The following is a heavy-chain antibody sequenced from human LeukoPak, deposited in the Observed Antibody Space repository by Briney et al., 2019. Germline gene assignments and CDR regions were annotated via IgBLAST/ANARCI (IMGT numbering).Heavy chain of an antibody. Sequence: PSETLSLTCTVSGGSISSGGYYWSWIRQPPGKGLEWIGYIYHSGSTYYNPSLKSRVTISVDRSKNQFSLKLSSVTAADTAVYYCARSHQWFGELFPAALDIWGQGTMVTVSS. CDR3: ARSHQWFGELFPAALDI. CDR1: GGSISSGGYY. J-gene: IGHJ3*02. D-gene: IGHD3-10*01. V-gene: IGHV4-30-2*01. CDR2: IYHSGST.